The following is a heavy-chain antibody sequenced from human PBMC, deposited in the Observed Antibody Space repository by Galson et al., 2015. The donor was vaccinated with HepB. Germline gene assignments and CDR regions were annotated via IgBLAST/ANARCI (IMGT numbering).Heavy chain of an antibody. D-gene: IGHD6-25*01. V-gene: IGHV3-48*04. CDR3: ARPYYSNAYNRFDN. J-gene: IGHJ4*02. CDR1: GFSFSAFS. CDR2: ISDSSSTI. Sequence: SLRLSCAVSGFSFSAFSMNWVRQAPGKGLEWVSYISDSSSTIYYADSVKGRFTISRDNAKSTLYLQMNSLRAEDTAVYYCARPYYSNAYNRFDNWGQGTLVTVSS.